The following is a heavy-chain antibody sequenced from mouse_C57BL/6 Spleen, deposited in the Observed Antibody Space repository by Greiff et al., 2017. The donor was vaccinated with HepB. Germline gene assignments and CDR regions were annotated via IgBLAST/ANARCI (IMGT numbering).Heavy chain of an antibody. V-gene: IGHV5-16*01. CDR1: GFTFSDYY. CDR3: AREGGFLYYFDY. J-gene: IGHJ2*01. Sequence: EVMLVESEGGLVQPGSSMKLSCTASGFTFSDYYIAWVRQVPEKGLEWVANINYDGSSTYYLDSLKSRFIISRDNAKNILYLQMSSLKSEDTATYYCAREGGFLYYFDYWGQGTTLTVSS. CDR2: INYDGSST.